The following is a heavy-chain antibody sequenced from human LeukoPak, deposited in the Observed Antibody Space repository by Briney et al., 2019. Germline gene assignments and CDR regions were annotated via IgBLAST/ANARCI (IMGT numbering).Heavy chain of an antibody. CDR1: GYTFTGYY. J-gene: IGHJ5*02. D-gene: IGHD3-22*01. CDR3: ARSWYYDSSGYFDLRRHWFDP. CDR2: INPNRGGT. Sequence: ASVTVSCKASGYTFTGYYMHWVRQAPGQGLEWMAWINPNRGGTNYAQNVQGRVAMTRDTSISTAYIELSRLRSDDTAVYYCARSWYYDSSGYFDLRRHWFDPWGQGTLVTVSS. V-gene: IGHV1-2*02.